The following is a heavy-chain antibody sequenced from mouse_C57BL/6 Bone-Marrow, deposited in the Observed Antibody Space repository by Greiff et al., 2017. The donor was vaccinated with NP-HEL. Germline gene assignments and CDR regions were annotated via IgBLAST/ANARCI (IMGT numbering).Heavy chain of an antibody. J-gene: IGHJ2*01. Sequence: LVESGAELARPGASVKLSCKASGYTFTSYGISWVKQRTGQGLEWIGEIYPRSGNTYYNEKFKGKATLTADKSSSTAYMELRSLTSEDSAVYFCARGGTTVGDYWGQGTTLTVSS. D-gene: IGHD1-1*01. V-gene: IGHV1-81*01. CDR3: ARGGTTVGDY. CDR1: GYTFTSYG. CDR2: IYPRSGNT.